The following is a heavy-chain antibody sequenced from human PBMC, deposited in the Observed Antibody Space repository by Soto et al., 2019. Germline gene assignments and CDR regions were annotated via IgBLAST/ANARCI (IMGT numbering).Heavy chain of an antibody. CDR3: ATGVDTAKVGY. J-gene: IGHJ4*02. CDR1: GFTVSSNH. D-gene: IGHD5-18*01. V-gene: IGHV3-53*01. CDR2: IYPGGDT. Sequence: VQLVESGGGLIQPGGSLRLSCAASGFTVSSNHMTWVRQAPGRGPEWVSTIYPGGDTFYADSVKGRFAISRDNSKNMLYLQMNSLRAEDTDEYFCATGVDTAKVGYWGQGTLVTVSS.